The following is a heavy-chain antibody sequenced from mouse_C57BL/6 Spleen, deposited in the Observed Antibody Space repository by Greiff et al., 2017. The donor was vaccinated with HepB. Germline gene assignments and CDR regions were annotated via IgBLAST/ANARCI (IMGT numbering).Heavy chain of an antibody. Sequence: EVMLVESGGGLVKPGGSLKLSCAASGFTFSDYGMHWVRQAPEKGLEWVAYISSGSSTIYYADTVKGRFTISRDNAKNTLFLQRTSLRSEDTAMYYCARPFFYYAMDYWGQGTSVTVSS. V-gene: IGHV5-17*01. CDR2: ISSGSSTI. CDR3: ARPFFYYAMDY. J-gene: IGHJ4*01. CDR1: GFTFSDYG.